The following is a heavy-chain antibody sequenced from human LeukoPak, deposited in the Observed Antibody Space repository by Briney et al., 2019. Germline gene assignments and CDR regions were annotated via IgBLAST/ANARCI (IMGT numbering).Heavy chain of an antibody. Sequence: SETLSLTCAVYGGSFSGYYWSWIRQPPGKGLEWIGEINHSGSTNYNPSLKSRVTISVDTSKNQFSLKLSSVTAADTAVYYCAREANCSGGSCYFYYYYYYMDVWGKGTTVTVSS. CDR1: GGSFSGYY. CDR3: AREANCSGGSCYFYYYYYYMDV. CDR2: INHSGST. D-gene: IGHD2-15*01. V-gene: IGHV4-34*01. J-gene: IGHJ6*03.